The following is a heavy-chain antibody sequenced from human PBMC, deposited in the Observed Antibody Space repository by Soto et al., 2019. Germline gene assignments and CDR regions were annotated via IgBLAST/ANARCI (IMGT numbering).Heavy chain of an antibody. D-gene: IGHD6-6*01. CDR2: IVPLFGTT. V-gene: IGHV1-69*01. Sequence: QVQLVQSGAEVKKPGSSVKVSCKASGGTFSSYTVSWVRQAPGQGLEWMGGIVPLFGTTNDAKIFQGRVTISADESTSTVYMELSSLRSEDSAMYYCARDGDVTSTRPSGAFDIWGQGTVITVSS. CDR1: GGTFSSYT. CDR3: ARDGDVTSTRPSGAFDI. J-gene: IGHJ3*02.